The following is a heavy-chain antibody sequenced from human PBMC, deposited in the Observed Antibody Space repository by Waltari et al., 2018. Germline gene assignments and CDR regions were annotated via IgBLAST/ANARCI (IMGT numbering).Heavy chain of an antibody. CDR2: ISTNTGTP. V-gene: IGHV7-4-1*02. J-gene: IGHJ4*02. CDR3: ARGIQLWGRGSWYFDD. Sequence: QVQLVQSGSELQKPGASVQVSCTASGYIFTHYAMNWVRQAPGQGLEGMGWISTNTGTPTFAQGFTGRFVFSLDTSVSTAYLQISSLKAEDTAVYYCARGIQLWGRGSWYFDDWGQGTLVTVSS. CDR1: GYIFTHYA. D-gene: IGHD5-18*01.